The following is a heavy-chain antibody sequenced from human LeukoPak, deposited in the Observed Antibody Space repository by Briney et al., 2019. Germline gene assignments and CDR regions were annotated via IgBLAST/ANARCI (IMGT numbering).Heavy chain of an antibody. V-gene: IGHV3-64*01. Sequence: GGSLRLSCAASGFTFSSYAMHWVRQAPGKGLEYVSAISSNGGSTHYANSVKGRFTISRDNSKNTLYLQMGSLRAEDMAVYYCARDGGYCSSTSCYGDYYYYMDVWGKGTTVTVSS. J-gene: IGHJ6*03. D-gene: IGHD2-2*01. CDR3: ARDGGYCSSTSCYGDYYYYMDV. CDR2: ISSNGGST. CDR1: GFTFSSYA.